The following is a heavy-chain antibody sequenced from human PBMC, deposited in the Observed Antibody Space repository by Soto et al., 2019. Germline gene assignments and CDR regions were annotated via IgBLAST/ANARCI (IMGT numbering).Heavy chain of an antibody. CDR2: ISSSSSYI. CDR1: GFTFSSYS. J-gene: IGHJ4*02. D-gene: IGHD6-19*01. V-gene: IGHV3-21*01. CDR3: ARDVPPWLAFDY. Sequence: PWGALRLSCAASGFTFSSYSMNWVRQAPGKGLEWVSSISSSSSYIYYADSVKGRFTISRDNAKNSLYLQMNSLRAEDTAVYYCARDVPPWLAFDYWAQRTLVTVSS.